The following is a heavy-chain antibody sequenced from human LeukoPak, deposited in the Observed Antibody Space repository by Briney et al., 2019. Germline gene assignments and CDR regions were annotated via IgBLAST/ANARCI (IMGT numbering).Heavy chain of an antibody. Sequence: GGSLRLSCAASGFTFSSYGMHWVRQAPGKGLEWVAVISYDGSNKYYADSVKGRFTISRDNSKNTLYLQMNSLRAEDTAVYYCAKLAVAGNNAVDIWGQGTMVTVSS. CDR2: ISYDGSNK. J-gene: IGHJ3*02. D-gene: IGHD6-19*01. V-gene: IGHV3-30*18. CDR1: GFTFSSYG. CDR3: AKLAVAGNNAVDI.